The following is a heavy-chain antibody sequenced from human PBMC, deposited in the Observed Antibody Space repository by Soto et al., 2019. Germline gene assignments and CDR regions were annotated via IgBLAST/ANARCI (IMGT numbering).Heavy chain of an antibody. CDR3: ARAPLNIAAAGTGPDY. CDR1: GGSISSGGYY. Sequence: SETLSLTCTVSGGSISSGGYYWSWIRQHPGKGLEWIGYIYYSGSTYYNPSLKSRVTISVDTSKNQFSLKLSSVTAADTAVYYCARAPLNIAAAGTGPDYWGQGTLFTVSS. V-gene: IGHV4-31*03. CDR2: IYYSGST. D-gene: IGHD6-13*01. J-gene: IGHJ4*02.